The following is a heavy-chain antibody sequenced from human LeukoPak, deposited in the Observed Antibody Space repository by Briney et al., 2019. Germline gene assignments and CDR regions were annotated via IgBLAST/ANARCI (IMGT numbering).Heavy chain of an antibody. Sequence: GESLKISCKGSGYRFTSYWIAWVRQMPGKGLEWMGIIYPGDSDTRYSPSFRGQVTISADKSTITAYLQWSSLKASDSAMYYCARHLNSGYVSWYFDLWGRGTLVTVSS. CDR2: IYPGDSDT. D-gene: IGHD5-12*01. V-gene: IGHV5-51*01. CDR1: GYRFTSYW. J-gene: IGHJ2*01. CDR3: ARHLNSGYVSWYFDL.